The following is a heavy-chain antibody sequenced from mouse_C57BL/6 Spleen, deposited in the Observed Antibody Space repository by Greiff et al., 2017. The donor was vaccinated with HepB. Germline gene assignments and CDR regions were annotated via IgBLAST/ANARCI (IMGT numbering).Heavy chain of an antibody. Sequence: QVQLKQSGPGLVAPSQSLSITCTVSGFSLTSYGVHWVRQPPGKGLEWLVVIWSDGSTTYNSALKSRLSISKDNSKSQVFLKMNSLQTDDTAMYYCARGRLQFPFITTVVNAMDYWGQGTSVTVSS. D-gene: IGHD1-1*01. V-gene: IGHV2-6*03. CDR3: ARGRLQFPFITTVVNAMDY. CDR2: IWSDGST. J-gene: IGHJ4*01. CDR1: GFSLTSYG.